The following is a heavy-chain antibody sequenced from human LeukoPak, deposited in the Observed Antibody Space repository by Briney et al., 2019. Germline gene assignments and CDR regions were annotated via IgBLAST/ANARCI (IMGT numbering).Heavy chain of an antibody. CDR2: IIPILGIA. CDR1: GGTFSSYA. CDR3: ARAYYYDSSGYSRFDY. Sequence: GSSVKVSCKASGGTFSSYAISWVRQAPGQGLEWMGRIIPILGIANHAQKFQGRVTITADKSTSTAYMELSSLRSEDTAVYYCARAYYYDSSGYSRFDYWGQGTLVTVSS. J-gene: IGHJ4*02. V-gene: IGHV1-69*04. D-gene: IGHD3-22*01.